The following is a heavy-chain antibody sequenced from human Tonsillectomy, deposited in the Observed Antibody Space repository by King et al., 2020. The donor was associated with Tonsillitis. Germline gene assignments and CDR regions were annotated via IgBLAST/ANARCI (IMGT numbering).Heavy chain of an antibody. CDR2: ISSSSSTI. CDR1: GFTFSSYS. V-gene: IGHV3-48*01. Sequence: LVESGGGLVQPGGSLRLSCAASGFTFSSYSMNWVRQAPGKGLEWVSYISSSSSTIYYADSVKGRFTISRDNAKNSLYLQMNSLRAEDTAVYYCARDGGSGSFFLGDFDYWGQGTLVTVSS. D-gene: IGHD1-26*01. J-gene: IGHJ4*02. CDR3: ARDGGSGSFFLGDFDY.